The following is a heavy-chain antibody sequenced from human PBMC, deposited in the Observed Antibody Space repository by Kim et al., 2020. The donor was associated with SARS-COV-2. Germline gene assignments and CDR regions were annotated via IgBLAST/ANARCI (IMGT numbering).Heavy chain of an antibody. CDR3: ARIVGYDILTGYNDYFDY. D-gene: IGHD3-9*01. V-gene: IGHV4-30-2*04. Sequence: SRVTISVDTSKNQFSLKLSSVTAADTAVYYCARIVGYDILTGYNDYFDYWGQGTLVTVSS. J-gene: IGHJ4*02.